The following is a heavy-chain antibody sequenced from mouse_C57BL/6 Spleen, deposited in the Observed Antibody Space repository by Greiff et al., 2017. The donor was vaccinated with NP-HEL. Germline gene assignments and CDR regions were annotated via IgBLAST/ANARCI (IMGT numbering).Heavy chain of an antibody. D-gene: IGHD2-4*01. CDR2: IHPNSGST. CDR1: GYTFTSYW. Sequence: VQLQQSGAELVKPGASVKLSCKASGYTFTSYWMHWVKQRPGQGLEWIGMIHPNSGSTNYNEKFKSKATLTVDKSSSTAYMQLSSLTSEDSAVYYCARYDYDQGFAYWGQGTLVTVSA. CDR3: ARYDYDQGFAY. V-gene: IGHV1-64*01. J-gene: IGHJ3*01.